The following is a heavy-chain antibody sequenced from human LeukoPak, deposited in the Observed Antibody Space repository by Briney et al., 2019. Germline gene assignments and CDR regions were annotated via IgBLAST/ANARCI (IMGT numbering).Heavy chain of an antibody. V-gene: IGHV3-33*01. D-gene: IGHD5-12*01. J-gene: IGHJ4*02. CDR1: GFTFSSYG. CDR3: AGAENIVAPGSFDY. Sequence: GRSLRLSCAASGFTFSSYGMHWVRQAPGKGLEWVAVIWYDGSNKYYADSVKGRFTISRDNSKNTLYLQMNSLRAEDTAVYYCAGAENIVAPGSFDYWGQGTLVTVSS. CDR2: IWYDGSNK.